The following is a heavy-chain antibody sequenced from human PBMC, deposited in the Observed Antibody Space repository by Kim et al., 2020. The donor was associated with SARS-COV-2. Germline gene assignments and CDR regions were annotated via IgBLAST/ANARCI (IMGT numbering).Heavy chain of an antibody. D-gene: IGHD3-3*01. J-gene: IGHJ5*02. CDR1: GYTFTSYA. V-gene: IGHV7-4-1*02. CDR3: ARGDFGTIFGVVITFSNWFDP. CDR2: INTNTGNP. Sequence: ASVKVSCKASGYTFTSYAMNWVRQAPGQGLEWMGWINTNTGNPTYAQGFTGRFVFSLDTSVSTAYLQISSLKAEDTAVYYCARGDFGTIFGVVITFSNWFDPWGQGNLVTVSS.